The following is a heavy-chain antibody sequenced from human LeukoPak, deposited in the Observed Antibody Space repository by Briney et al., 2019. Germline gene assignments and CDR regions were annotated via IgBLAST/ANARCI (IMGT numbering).Heavy chain of an antibody. Sequence: PSETLSLTCAVSNYAMSSSNWWGWIRQPAGKGLEWIGRIYTSGSTNYNPSLKSRVTMSVDTSKNQFSLKLSSVTAADTAVYYCARDTWWAVAGTNWFDPWGQGTLVTVSS. D-gene: IGHD6-19*01. CDR1: NYAMSSSNW. CDR2: IYTSGST. V-gene: IGHV4-4*07. J-gene: IGHJ5*02. CDR3: ARDTWWAVAGTNWFDP.